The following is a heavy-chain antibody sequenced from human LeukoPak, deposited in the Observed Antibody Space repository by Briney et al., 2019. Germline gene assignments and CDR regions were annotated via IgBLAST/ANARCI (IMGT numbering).Heavy chain of an antibody. J-gene: IGHJ5*02. D-gene: IGHD4-17*01. Sequence: SETLSLTCTVSGGSISSYYWSWIRQPPGKGLEWIGYIYYSGSTNYNPSLKSRVTMSVDTSKNQFSLKLSSVTAADTAVYYCAKAAPTGRFDPWGQGTLVTVSS. CDR2: IYYSGST. CDR1: GGSISSYY. V-gene: IGHV4-59*12. CDR3: AKAAPTGRFDP.